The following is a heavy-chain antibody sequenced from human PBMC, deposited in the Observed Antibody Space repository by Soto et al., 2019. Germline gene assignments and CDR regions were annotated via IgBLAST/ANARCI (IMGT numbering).Heavy chain of an antibody. CDR1: GYTFTSYG. D-gene: IGHD3-22*01. V-gene: IGHV1-18*01. J-gene: IGHJ3*02. CDR2: ISAYNGNT. Sequence: ASVKVSCKASGYTFTSYGISWVRQAPGQGLEWMGWISAYNGNTNYAQKLQGRVTVTTDTSTSTAYMELRSLRSDDTAVYYCASYHYYDSSGYYSKVNDAFDIWGQGTMVTVSS. CDR3: ASYHYYDSSGYYSKVNDAFDI.